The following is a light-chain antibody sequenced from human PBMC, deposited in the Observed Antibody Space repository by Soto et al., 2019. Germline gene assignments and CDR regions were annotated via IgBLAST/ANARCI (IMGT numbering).Light chain of an antibody. Sequence: DIQMTQSPSSLSASVGDRVTINCRASETIGKYLNWYQQKPGKAPKLLINTASTLQSGVPSRFSGSGSGTNFSLTINSLQPEDFATYFFQQSYITLEYTFGQGTTLEIK. CDR3: QQSYITLEYT. CDR2: TAS. V-gene: IGKV1-39*01. CDR1: ETIGKY. J-gene: IGKJ2*01.